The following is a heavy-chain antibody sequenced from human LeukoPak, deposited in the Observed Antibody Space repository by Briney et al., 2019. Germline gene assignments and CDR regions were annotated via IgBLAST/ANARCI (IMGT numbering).Heavy chain of an antibody. J-gene: IGHJ4*02. D-gene: IGHD1-26*01. V-gene: IGHV3-23*01. CDR2: ISDTGGRT. CDR1: GFXFSNYA. CDR3: AKHMVGVTGGLHYFDS. Sequence: PGGSLRLSCAASGFXFSNYAMSWVRQAPGKGLEWVSGISDTGGRTYYADSVKGRFTISRDNSKNTLYLQMNSLRAEDTAVYYCAKHMVGVTGGLHYFDSWGQGTLVTVSS.